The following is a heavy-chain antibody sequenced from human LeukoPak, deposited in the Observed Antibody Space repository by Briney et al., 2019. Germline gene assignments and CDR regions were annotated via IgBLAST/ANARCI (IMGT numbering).Heavy chain of an antibody. CDR3: ARESFKSLAGYLDY. D-gene: IGHD6-19*01. CDR2: INGGGDTT. Sequence: PGGSLRLSCAASGFTFSNYAMTWVRQAPGKGLEWVSGINGGGDTTYYADSEKGRFTISRDNSRNTLYLQMNSLRVADTAVYLCARESFKSLAGYLDYWGQGSLVTVSS. CDR1: GFTFSNYA. V-gene: IGHV3-23*01. J-gene: IGHJ4*02.